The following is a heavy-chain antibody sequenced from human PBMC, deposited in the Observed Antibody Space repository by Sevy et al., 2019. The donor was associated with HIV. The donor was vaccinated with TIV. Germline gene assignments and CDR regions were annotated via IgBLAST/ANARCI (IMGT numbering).Heavy chain of an antibody. CDR3: ARWGSGTNYFDY. D-gene: IGHD2-2*01. J-gene: IGHJ4*02. V-gene: IGHV3-53*01. CDR2: IFSGGST. CDR1: GFTVSSNY. Sequence: GGSLSLSCAASGFTVSSNYMSWVRQAPGKGLEWVSVIFSGGSTYYADSGKGRFTISRDNSKNTLYLQMNSLRAEDTAVYYCARWGSGTNYFDYWGQGTLVTVSS.